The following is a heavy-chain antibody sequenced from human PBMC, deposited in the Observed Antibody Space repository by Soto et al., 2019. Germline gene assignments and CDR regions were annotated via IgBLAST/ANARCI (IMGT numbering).Heavy chain of an antibody. CDR3: ARIHYDYDFWSGYGY. CDR1: GFTFRSDA. V-gene: IGHV3-30-3*01. J-gene: IGHJ4*02. Sequence: GGSLRLSCAASGFTFRSDAMHWVRQAPVKGLEWVAVISYDGSNKYYADSVKGRFTISRDNSKNTLYLQMNSLRAEDTAVYYWARIHYDYDFWSGYGYWGQGTLVIVSS. D-gene: IGHD3-3*01. CDR2: ISYDGSNK.